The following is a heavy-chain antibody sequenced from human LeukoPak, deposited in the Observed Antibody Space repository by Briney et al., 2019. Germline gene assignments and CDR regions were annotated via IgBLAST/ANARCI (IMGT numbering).Heavy chain of an antibody. V-gene: IGHV3-74*01. CDR2: IYPDGTGI. CDR1: GFIFSLYC. Sequence: PGGSLRLSCAASGFIFSLYCMHWVRQAPGKGPMWVARIYPDGTGISYADSVKARFTTSRDNAKNTVYLQMNGLREEDTAVYLCVRDFRSADYWGQRALVTVSS. CDR3: VRDFRSADY. J-gene: IGHJ4*02.